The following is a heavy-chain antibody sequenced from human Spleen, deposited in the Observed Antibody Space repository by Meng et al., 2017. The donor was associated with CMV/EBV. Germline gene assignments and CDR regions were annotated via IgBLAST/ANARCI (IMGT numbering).Heavy chain of an antibody. Sequence: YIFSSYGVNWVRQAPGQGLEWMGWVSVYNGNTNYAQEFQGRVTVTADTSTSTAYMELMDLRSDDTAVYYCARDWIKGGNSYDDVDYWGQGTLVTVSS. CDR1: YIFSSYG. J-gene: IGHJ4*02. CDR2: VSVYNGNT. D-gene: IGHD4-23*01. CDR3: ARDWIKGGNSYDDVDY. V-gene: IGHV1-18*04.